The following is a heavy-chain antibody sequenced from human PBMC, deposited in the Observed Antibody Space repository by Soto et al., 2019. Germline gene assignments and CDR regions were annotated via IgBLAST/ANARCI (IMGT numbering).Heavy chain of an antibody. V-gene: IGHV1-69*12. Sequence: QIQLVQSGAEVKKPGSSVKVSCKASGGTFSSYAISWVRQAPGQGLEWMGGIIPIFGTANYAQKFQGRVTITADESTSTAYMELSSLRSEDTAVYYCARCSIPYSSSSGYWFDPWGQGTLVTVSS. CDR1: GGTFSSYA. CDR3: ARCSIPYSSSSGYWFDP. D-gene: IGHD6-6*01. J-gene: IGHJ5*02. CDR2: IIPIFGTA.